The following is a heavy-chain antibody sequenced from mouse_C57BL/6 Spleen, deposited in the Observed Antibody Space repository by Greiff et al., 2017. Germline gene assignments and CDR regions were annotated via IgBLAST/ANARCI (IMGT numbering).Heavy chain of an antibody. V-gene: IGHV10-1*01. D-gene: IGHD3-1*01. CDR1: GFSFNTYA. Sequence: EVQLVESGGGLVQPKGSLKLSCAASGFSFNTYAMNWVRQAPGKGLEWVARIRSKSNNYATYYAESVKDRFTISRDDSESMLYLQMNNLKTEDTAMYYCVRTASGAMDYWGQGTAVTVSS. CDR2: IRSKSNNYAT. CDR3: VRTASGAMDY. J-gene: IGHJ4*01.